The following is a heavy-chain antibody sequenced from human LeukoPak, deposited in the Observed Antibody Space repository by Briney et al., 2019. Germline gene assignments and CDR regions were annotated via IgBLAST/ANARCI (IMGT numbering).Heavy chain of an antibody. CDR2: IIPILGIA. Sequence: SVKVSCKASGGTFISYAISWVRQAPGQGLEWMGRIIPILGIANYAQKFQGRVTITADKSTSTAYMELSSLRSEDTAVYYCARDASMFDYDSSGYPDYWGQGTLVTVSS. D-gene: IGHD3-22*01. CDR1: GGTFISYA. J-gene: IGHJ4*02. CDR3: ARDASMFDYDSSGYPDY. V-gene: IGHV1-69*04.